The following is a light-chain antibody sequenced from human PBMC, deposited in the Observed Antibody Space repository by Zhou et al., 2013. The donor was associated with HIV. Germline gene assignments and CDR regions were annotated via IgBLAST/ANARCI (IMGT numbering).Light chain of an antibody. CDR3: QQYGSSPLT. V-gene: IGKV3-20*01. CDR2: GAS. Sequence: EIVMTQSPATVSLSPGERATLSCRASQSVSNNLAWYQQKSGQAPRLLIYGASSRATGIPDRFSGSGSGTDFTLTISRLEPEDFAVYYCQQYGSSPLTFGGGTKVEIK. CDR1: QSVSNN. J-gene: IGKJ4*01.